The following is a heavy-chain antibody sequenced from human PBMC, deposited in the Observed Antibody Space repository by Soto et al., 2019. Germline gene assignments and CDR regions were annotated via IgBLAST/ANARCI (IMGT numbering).Heavy chain of an antibody. CDR1: GFSLRNSGVG. V-gene: IGHV2-5*02. J-gene: IGHJ4*02. CDR2: IYWDDDK. D-gene: IGHD4-17*01. Sequence: QITLKESGPTLVKPTQTLTLTCTFSGFSLRNSGVGVGWIRQPPGKALEWLALIYWDDDKRYSPSLQSRLTITKDTSKNQVVLTMTNTDPVDTATYYCAHLTTGGFYFDYWGQGTLVTVSS. CDR3: AHLTTGGFYFDY.